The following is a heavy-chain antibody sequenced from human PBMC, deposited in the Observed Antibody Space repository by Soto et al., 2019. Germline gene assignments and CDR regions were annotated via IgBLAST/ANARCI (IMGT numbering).Heavy chain of an antibody. CDR2: MNPNNGNA. CDR3: ARRKERSGPYYLDL. CDR1: GFTFITYD. V-gene: IGHV1-8*01. J-gene: IGHJ4*02. D-gene: IGHD6-25*01. Sequence: VASVKVSCKASGFTFITYDFSWVRQAAGQGLEWMGWMNPNNGNAGFAQKFRGRINMTRSTSISTAYLELSSLRSDDSAVYFCARRKERSGPYYLDLWGQGTQVTVSS.